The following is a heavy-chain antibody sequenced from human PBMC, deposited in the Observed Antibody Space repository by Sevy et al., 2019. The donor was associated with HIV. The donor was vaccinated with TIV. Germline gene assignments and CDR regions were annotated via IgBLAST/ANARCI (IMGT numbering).Heavy chain of an antibody. Sequence: GGSLRLSCAASGFTFSSYSMNWVRQAQGKGLEWVSYISSSSSTIYYADSVKVGLTIARDKAKNSLYLQMNSLRAEDTAVYDCARHGYYYGMDVWGQGTTVTVSS. CDR1: GFTFSSYS. J-gene: IGHJ6*02. CDR3: ARHGYYYGMDV. V-gene: IGHV3-48*01. CDR2: ISSSSSTI.